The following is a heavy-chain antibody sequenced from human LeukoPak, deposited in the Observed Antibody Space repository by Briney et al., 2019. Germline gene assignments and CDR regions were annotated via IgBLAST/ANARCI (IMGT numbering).Heavy chain of an antibody. V-gene: IGHV5-51*01. D-gene: IGHD3-22*01. CDR2: IYPGDSDT. Sequence: GESLKISCKGSGYRFTSYWIGWVRQMPGKGLEWMGIIYPGDSDTRYSPSFQGQVTISVDKSISTAYLQWSSLKASDTAMYYCARHTNYYDNSGYHDYWGQGTLVTVSS. J-gene: IGHJ4*02. CDR3: ARHTNYYDNSGYHDY. CDR1: GYRFTSYW.